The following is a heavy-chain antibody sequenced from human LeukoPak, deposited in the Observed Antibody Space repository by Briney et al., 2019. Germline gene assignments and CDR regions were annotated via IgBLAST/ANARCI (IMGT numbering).Heavy chain of an antibody. CDR3: AILARVVIRDFDY. J-gene: IGHJ4*02. D-gene: IGHD3-3*01. CDR2: ISYDGSNK. CDR1: GFTFSSYG. V-gene: IGHV3-30*03. Sequence: GALRLSCAASGFTFSSYGMHWVRQAPGKGLEWVAVISYDGSNKYYADSVKGRFTISRDNSKNTLYLQMNSLRAEDTAVYYCAILARVVIRDFDYWGQGTLVTVSS.